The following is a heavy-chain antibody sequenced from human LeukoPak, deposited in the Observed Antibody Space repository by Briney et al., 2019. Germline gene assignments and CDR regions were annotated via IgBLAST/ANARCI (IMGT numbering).Heavy chain of an antibody. D-gene: IGHD3-10*01. J-gene: IGHJ5*02. CDR1: GGSISSSSYY. CDR3: ARNRYYYGSGNYGVPNWFDP. V-gene: IGHV4-39*01. Sequence: SETLSLTCTVSGGSISSSSYYWGWIRQPPGKGLKWIGSIYYSGSTYYNPSLKSRVTISVDTSKNQFSLKLNSVTAADTAVYYCARNRYYYGSGNYGVPNWFDPWGQEPWSPSPQ. CDR2: IYYSGST.